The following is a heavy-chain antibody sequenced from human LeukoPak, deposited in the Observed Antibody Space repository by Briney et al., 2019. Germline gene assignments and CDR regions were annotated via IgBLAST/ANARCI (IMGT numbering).Heavy chain of an antibody. Sequence: GESLTLSXAASGFPFSIYWMSWIRQAPGKGLEWVATINQDGREGYYVDSMKGRFSISKDNARNSLYLHMHSLRAEDTAVYYCAREYYSSFDYWGQGALVTVSS. V-gene: IGHV3-7*01. D-gene: IGHD2-21*01. J-gene: IGHJ4*02. CDR1: GFPFSIYW. CDR2: INQDGREG. CDR3: AREYYSSFDY.